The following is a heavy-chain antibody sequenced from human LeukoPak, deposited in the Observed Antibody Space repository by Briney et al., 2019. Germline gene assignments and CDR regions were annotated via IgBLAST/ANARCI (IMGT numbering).Heavy chain of an antibody. CDR2: ISGYYGNT. V-gene: IGHV1-18*01. J-gene: IGHJ4*02. D-gene: IGHD6-19*01. CDR3: ARRGPVGGGWGFDY. CDR1: GYTXTSYG. Sequence: ASVKVSCKASGYTXTSYGISWVRQAPGQGLEWMGWISGYYGNTDSAQNLQGRVTMTRDTSTSTAYMELRSLTSDDTAVYYCARRGPVGGGWGFDYWGQGTLVTVSS.